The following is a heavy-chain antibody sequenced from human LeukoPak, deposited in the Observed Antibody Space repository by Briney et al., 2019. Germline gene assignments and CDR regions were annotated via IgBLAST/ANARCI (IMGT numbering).Heavy chain of an antibody. CDR1: GFTFSSYA. CDR3: AKGGRYCSSTSCYASIDY. CDR2: ISGSGGST. J-gene: IGHJ4*02. V-gene: IGHV3-23*01. Sequence: GGSLRLSCAASGFTFSSYAMSWVRQAPGKGLEWVSAISGSGGSTYYADSVKGRFTISRDNSKDTLYLQMNSLRAEDTVVYYCAKGGRYCSSTSCYASIDYWGQGTLVTVSS. D-gene: IGHD2-2*01.